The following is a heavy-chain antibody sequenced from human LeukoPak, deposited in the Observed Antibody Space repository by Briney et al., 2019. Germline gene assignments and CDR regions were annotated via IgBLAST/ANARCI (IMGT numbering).Heavy chain of an antibody. CDR1: GGTFSSYA. J-gene: IGHJ6*04. CDR3: ASTVVVPAATYYGMDV. CDR2: IIPIFGTA. Sequence: SVKVSCKASGGTFSSYAISWVRQAPGQGLEWMGGIIPIFGTANYAQKFQGRVTITADESTSTAYMELSSLRSEDTAVYYCASTVVVPAATYYGMDVWGNGTTVTVSS. D-gene: IGHD2-2*01. V-gene: IGHV1-69*01.